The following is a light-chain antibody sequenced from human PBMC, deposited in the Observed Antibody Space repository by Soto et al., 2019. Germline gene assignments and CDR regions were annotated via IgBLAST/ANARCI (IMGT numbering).Light chain of an antibody. Sequence: QSVLTQPASVSGSPGQSITISCTGTSSDVGGYNYASWYQQHPGKAPKLMIYDVSNRPSGVSNRFSGSKSGNTASLTISGLQAEDEADYYCSSYTSSSTLDVFGTGTKLTVL. CDR2: DVS. CDR1: SSDVGGYNY. J-gene: IGLJ1*01. CDR3: SSYTSSSTLDV. V-gene: IGLV2-14*01.